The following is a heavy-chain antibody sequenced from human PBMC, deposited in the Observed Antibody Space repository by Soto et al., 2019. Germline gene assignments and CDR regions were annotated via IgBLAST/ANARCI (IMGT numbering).Heavy chain of an antibody. CDR1: GGSISSSSYY. J-gene: IGHJ5*02. Sequence: QLQLQESGPGLVKPSETLSLTCTVSGGSISSSSYYWGWIRQPPGKGLEWIGSIYYSGSTYYNPSLKSRVTISVDTSKNQFSLKLSSVTAADTAVYYCARHGGMGSSWDNWFDPWGQGTLVTVSS. V-gene: IGHV4-39*01. CDR3: ARHGGMGSSWDNWFDP. D-gene: IGHD6-13*01. CDR2: IYYSGST.